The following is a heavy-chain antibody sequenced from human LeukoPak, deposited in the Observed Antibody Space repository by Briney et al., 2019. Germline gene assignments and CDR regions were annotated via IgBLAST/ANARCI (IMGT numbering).Heavy chain of an antibody. J-gene: IGHJ5*02. D-gene: IGHD3-10*01. CDR3: ARDPTSITPFDP. Sequence: GASVKVSCKASGYTFTGYYMHWVRQAPGQGLEWMGWISAYNGNTNYAQKLQGRVTMTTDTSTSTAYMELRSLRSDDTAVYYCARDPTSITPFDPWGQGTLVTVSS. CDR1: GYTFTGYY. CDR2: ISAYNGNT. V-gene: IGHV1-18*04.